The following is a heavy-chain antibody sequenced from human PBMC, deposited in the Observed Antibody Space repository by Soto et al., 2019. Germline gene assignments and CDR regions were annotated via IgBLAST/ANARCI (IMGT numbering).Heavy chain of an antibody. CDR2: VHDSWGS. D-gene: IGHD3-10*01. V-gene: IGHV4-59*08. CDR3: ARQWFGALQGLVDV. Sequence: SETLSLTCTVSGGSISNYYWSWFRQTPGKGLEWIGYVHDSWGSNYNPSLKSRVAISLDTSKSQFSLKLTSVTATDTAVYYCARQWFGALQGLVDVWGRGTTVTGSS. J-gene: IGHJ3*01. CDR1: GGSISNYY.